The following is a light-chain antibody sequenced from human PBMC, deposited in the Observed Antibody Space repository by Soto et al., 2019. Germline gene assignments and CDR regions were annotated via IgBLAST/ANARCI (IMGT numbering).Light chain of an antibody. CDR3: CSYAGGSNV. CDR1: SSDIGSYKF. Sequence: SVLTQPASVSGSPGQSITISCTGSSSDIGSYKFVSWYQQHPGKAPTLIIYEGSERPSGVSDRFSGSKSGNTASLTISGLQAEDEADYFCCSYAGGSNVFGAGTKV. V-gene: IGLV2-23*03. CDR2: EGS. J-gene: IGLJ1*01.